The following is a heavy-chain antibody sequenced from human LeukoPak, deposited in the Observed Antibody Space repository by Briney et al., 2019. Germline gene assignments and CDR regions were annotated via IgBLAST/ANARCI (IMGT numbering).Heavy chain of an antibody. V-gene: IGHV3-23*01. CDR1: GFTFSNYA. CDR3: AKDRPNYYGSGAYYKRNGDY. CDR2: ITSSGNTP. J-gene: IGHJ4*01. Sequence: SGGSLRLSCVASGFTFSNYAMSWVRQAPGEGLEWVSSITSSGNTPYYADSGKGRFTISRDNSKNTLYLQMNNLRAEDTAVYYCAKDRPNYYGSGAYYKRNGDYRALATLVTVSS. D-gene: IGHD3-10*01.